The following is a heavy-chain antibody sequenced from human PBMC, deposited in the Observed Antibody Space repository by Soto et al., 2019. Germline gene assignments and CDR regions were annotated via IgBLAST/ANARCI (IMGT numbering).Heavy chain of an antibody. D-gene: IGHD6-19*01. J-gene: IGHJ4*02. CDR3: AKETTPYSSGWNGAVFEY. CDR2: ISYDGSNK. Sequence: QVQLVESGGGVVQPGRSLRLSCAASGFTFSSYGMHWVRQAPGKGLEWVAVISYDGSNKYYADSVKGRFTISRDNSKNTLYLQMNSLRAEDTAVYYCAKETTPYSSGWNGAVFEYWGQGTLVTVSS. V-gene: IGHV3-30*18. CDR1: GFTFSSYG.